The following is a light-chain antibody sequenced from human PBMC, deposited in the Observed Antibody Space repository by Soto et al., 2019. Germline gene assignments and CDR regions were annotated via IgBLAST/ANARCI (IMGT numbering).Light chain of an antibody. Sequence: EIVLTQSPATLSLSPGERATLSCRASQSVSNYLAWYQQKPVQAPRLLIYDASKRATATPARFTGSGSGTDFTLTISSLESEDFAVYYCQQRSNWPPWTFGQGTKVEVK. CDR1: QSVSNY. CDR3: QQRSNWPPWT. CDR2: DAS. J-gene: IGKJ1*01. V-gene: IGKV3-11*01.